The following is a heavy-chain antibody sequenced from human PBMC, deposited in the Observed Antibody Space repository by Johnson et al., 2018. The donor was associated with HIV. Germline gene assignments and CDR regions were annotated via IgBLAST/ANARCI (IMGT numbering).Heavy chain of an antibody. CDR3: ARAYTYGAFDL. CDR2: ISRGDNP. V-gene: IGHV3-66*01. Sequence: VLLVESGGGVVQPGGSLRLSCAASGFTVSSHYMNWVRQAPGQGLERVSVISRGDNPSHADSLKGRVIISRENSKNTLYLQMNSLRAEATAVYFCARAYTYGAFDLWGQGTLVTVSS. D-gene: IGHD3-16*01. CDR1: GFTVSSHY. J-gene: IGHJ3*01.